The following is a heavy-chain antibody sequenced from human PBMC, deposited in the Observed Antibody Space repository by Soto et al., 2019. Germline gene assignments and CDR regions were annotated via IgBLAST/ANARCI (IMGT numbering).Heavy chain of an antibody. Sequence: QVQLVHSGTEVEKPGSSVKVSCKASGGTFSSYAITWVRQAPGQGLEWRGGIIPIFGTANYAQKFQGRVTITADESTSTAYMELSSLRSEDTAVYYCARDRGPSSGYYPFWFDPWGQGTLVTVSS. CDR1: GGTFSSYA. V-gene: IGHV1-69*12. J-gene: IGHJ5*02. CDR3: ARDRGPSSGYYPFWFDP. CDR2: IIPIFGTA. D-gene: IGHD3-22*01.